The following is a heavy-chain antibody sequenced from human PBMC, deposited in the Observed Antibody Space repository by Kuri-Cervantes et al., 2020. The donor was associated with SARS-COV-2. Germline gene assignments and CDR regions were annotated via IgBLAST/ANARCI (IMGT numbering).Heavy chain of an antibody. CDR3: ASGSHYYYGSGSEPT. CDR2: ISWNSGSI. D-gene: IGHD3-10*01. V-gene: IGHV3-9*01. CDR1: GFTFDDYA. Sequence: GGSLRLSCAASGFTFDDYAMHWVRQAPGKGLEWVSGISWNSGSIGYADSVKGRFTISRDNAKNSLYLQMNSLRAEDTAVYYCASGSHYYYGSGSEPTWGQGTLVTVSS. J-gene: IGHJ5*02.